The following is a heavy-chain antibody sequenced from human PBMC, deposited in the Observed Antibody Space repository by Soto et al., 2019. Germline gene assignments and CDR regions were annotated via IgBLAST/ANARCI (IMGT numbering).Heavy chain of an antibody. J-gene: IGHJ4*02. Sequence: GSVKVSFKAYGYPFTGYYMHCVRRAPGQGLEWMGWINPNSGGTNYAQKFQGWVTMTRDTSISTAYMELSRLRSDDTAVYYCARAPGIQLWLSFDYWGQGTMVTVSS. CDR3: ARAPGIQLWLSFDY. CDR2: INPNSGGT. V-gene: IGHV1-2*04. D-gene: IGHD5-18*01. CDR1: GYPFTGYY.